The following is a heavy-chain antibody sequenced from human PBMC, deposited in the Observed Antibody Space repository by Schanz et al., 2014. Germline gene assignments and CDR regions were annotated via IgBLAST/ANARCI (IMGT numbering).Heavy chain of an antibody. CDR3: ARNYEWFES. CDR2: IDPRGAST. D-gene: IGHD3-16*01. V-gene: IGHV1-46*02. J-gene: IGHJ5*01. Sequence: QLQLVQSGAEVKKPGASVKISCGTFGKRYFIHWVRQAPGQGLEWMGMIDPRGASTTYAQKFQGRLSLTGDMSTSTLCLELRSLTSEDTAVYYCARNYEWFESWGQGTLVTVSS. CDR1: GKRYF.